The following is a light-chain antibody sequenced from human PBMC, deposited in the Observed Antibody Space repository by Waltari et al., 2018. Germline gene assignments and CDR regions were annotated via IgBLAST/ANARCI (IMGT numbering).Light chain of an antibody. V-gene: IGKV3-15*01. Sequence: VVTQSPATLSVSPGKTVTPSCRASQRVHTNLAWYQQKPGQAPRLLIFAASTRAPGIPSRFGGSGSGTEFTLTITSLQFEDVGVYFCQQYHKWPPGGFGGGTKVEIE. J-gene: IGKJ4*01. CDR2: AAS. CDR1: QRVHTN. CDR3: QQYHKWPPGG.